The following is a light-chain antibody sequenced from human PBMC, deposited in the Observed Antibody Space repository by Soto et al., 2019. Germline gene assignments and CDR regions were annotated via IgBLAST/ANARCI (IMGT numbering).Light chain of an antibody. CDR3: QQRSTAIT. V-gene: IGKV3D-11*02. CDR2: DAS. J-gene: IGKJ5*01. CDR1: QSVNSR. Sequence: ILFAQSPGTLSLSPGERATLSCRASQSVNSRFAWYQHRPGQAPRLLFSDASNRAAGIPARLSGGGAGTVFTLTIRSLAPEYVAFYCWQQRSTAITFGQGTRLEIK.